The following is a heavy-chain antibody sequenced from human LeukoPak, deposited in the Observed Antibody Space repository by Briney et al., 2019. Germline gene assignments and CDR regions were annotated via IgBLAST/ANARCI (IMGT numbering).Heavy chain of an antibody. V-gene: IGHV1-46*01. Sequence: ASVKVSGKASGYTVTSYYMHWVRQAPGQGLEWMGIINPSGGSTSYAQKFQGRVTMTRDTSTSTVYMELSSLRSEDTAVYYCAREGTPTVGATVYYYYGMDVWGQGTTVTVSS. CDR2: INPSGGST. D-gene: IGHD1-26*01. J-gene: IGHJ6*02. CDR1: GYTVTSYY. CDR3: AREGTPTVGATVYYYYGMDV.